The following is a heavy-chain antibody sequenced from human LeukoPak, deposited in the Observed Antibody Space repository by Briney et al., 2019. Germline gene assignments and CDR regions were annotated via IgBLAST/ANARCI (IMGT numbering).Heavy chain of an antibody. J-gene: IGHJ3*02. V-gene: IGHV3-23*01. CDR3: AKDLGAWRGFDI. D-gene: IGHD1-26*01. CDR2: ISNNGAGT. Sequence: PGGSLRLSCAASGFTFSGFAMSWVRQAPGKGLEWVAAISNNGAGTYYVDSVKGRFTMSRDNSKNTLYLQTNSLRAEDTAVYYCAKDLGAWRGFDIWGQGTMVTVSS. CDR1: GFTFSGFA.